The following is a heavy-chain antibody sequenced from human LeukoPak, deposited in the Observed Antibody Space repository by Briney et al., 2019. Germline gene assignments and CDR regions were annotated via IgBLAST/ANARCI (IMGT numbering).Heavy chain of an antibody. CDR1: GGSISSGGYY. Sequence: SQTLSLTCTVSGGSISSGGYYWSWIRQHPGKGLEWIGYIYYSGSTYYNPSLKSRVTISVDTSKNQFSLKLSSVTAADTAVYYCARDGYDYGDPSTGDAFDIWGQGTMVTVSS. D-gene: IGHD4-17*01. CDR2: IYYSGST. CDR3: ARDGYDYGDPSTGDAFDI. V-gene: IGHV4-31*03. J-gene: IGHJ3*02.